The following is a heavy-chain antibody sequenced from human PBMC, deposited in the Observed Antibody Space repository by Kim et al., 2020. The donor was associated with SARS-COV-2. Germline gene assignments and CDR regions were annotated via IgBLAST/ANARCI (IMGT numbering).Heavy chain of an antibody. Sequence: GGSLRLSCAASGFTFSSYSMNWVRQAPGKGLEWVSYISSSSTIYYADSVKGRFTISRDNAKNSLYLQMNSLRDEDTAVYYCARDCDVVVPAYAFDIWGQGTMVTVSS. J-gene: IGHJ3*02. D-gene: IGHD2-2*01. CDR2: ISSSSTI. CDR1: GFTFSSYS. V-gene: IGHV3-48*02. CDR3: ARDCDVVVPAYAFDI.